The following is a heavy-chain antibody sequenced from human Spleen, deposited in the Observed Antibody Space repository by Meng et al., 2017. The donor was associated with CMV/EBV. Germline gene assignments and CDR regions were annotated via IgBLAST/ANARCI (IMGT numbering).Heavy chain of an antibody. CDR1: GFTFSSYW. CDR3: AKGGSDDIDF. CDR2: LNRDGSEK. D-gene: IGHD3-16*01. V-gene: IGHV3-7*01. Sequence: LSCAASGFTFSSYWMTWVRQTPEKGLEWVANLNRDGSEKYYVDSVRGRLTISRDNAKNSLYLQMNSLRAEDTAVYYCAKGGSDDIDFWGQGTLVTVSS. J-gene: IGHJ4*02.